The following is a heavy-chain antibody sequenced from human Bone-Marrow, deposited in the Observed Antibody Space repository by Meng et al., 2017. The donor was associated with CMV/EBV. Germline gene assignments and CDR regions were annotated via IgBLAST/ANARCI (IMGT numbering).Heavy chain of an antibody. J-gene: IGHJ6*02. CDR2: IYYSGST. V-gene: IGHV4-59*01. Sequence: GSLRLSCPVSGGSISSYYWSWIRQPQGKGLEWTGYIYYSGSTNYNPSLKSRVTISVDTSKNQFSLELSSVTAADTAVCYSARGGEGQYYYGMDVWGQGTTVTVSS. CDR3: ARGGEGQYYYGMDV. D-gene: IGHD3-16*01. CDR1: GGSISSYY.